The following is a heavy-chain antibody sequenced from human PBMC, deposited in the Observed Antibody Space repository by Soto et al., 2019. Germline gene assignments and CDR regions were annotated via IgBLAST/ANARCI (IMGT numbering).Heavy chain of an antibody. CDR1: GFTFDDYA. J-gene: IGHJ4*02. D-gene: IGHD1-26*01. CDR3: AKDKWELSYYLDY. V-gene: IGHV3-9*01. CDR2: ISWNSGSI. Sequence: EVQLVESGGGLVQPGRSLRLSCAASGFTFDDYAMHWVRQAPGKGLEGVSGISWNSGSIGYADSVKGRFTISRDNAKNSLYLQMNSLRAEDTALYYCAKDKWELSYYLDYWGQGTLVTVSS.